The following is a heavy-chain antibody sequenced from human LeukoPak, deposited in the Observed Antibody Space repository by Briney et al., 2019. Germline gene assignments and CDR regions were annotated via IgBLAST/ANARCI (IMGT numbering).Heavy chain of an antibody. CDR3: ARAQRHYDGSGSYYC. D-gene: IGHD3-10*01. CDR1: GGTFSSYA. V-gene: IGHV1-69*04. J-gene: IGHJ4*02. CDR2: IIPILGIA. Sequence: SVKVSCKPSGGTFSSYAISWVRQAPGQGLEWMGRIIPILGIANYAQKFQGRVTITADKSTSTAYMELSSLRSEDTAVYYCARAQRHYDGSGSYYCWGQGTLVTVSS.